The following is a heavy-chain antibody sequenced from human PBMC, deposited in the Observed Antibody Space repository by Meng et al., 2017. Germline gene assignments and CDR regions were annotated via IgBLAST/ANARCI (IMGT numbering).Heavy chain of an antibody. D-gene: IGHD2-15*01. CDR3: ARGGSGGKENWFDP. V-gene: IGHV1-8*03. CDR1: GYTFTSYD. J-gene: IGHJ5*02. Sequence: ASVKVSCKASGYTFTSYDINWVRQATGQGLEWRGWMNPNSGNTGYAQKFQGRVAITRNTSISTAYMELSSLRSEDTAVYYCARGGSGGKENWFDPWGQGTLVTVSS. CDR2: MNPNSGNT.